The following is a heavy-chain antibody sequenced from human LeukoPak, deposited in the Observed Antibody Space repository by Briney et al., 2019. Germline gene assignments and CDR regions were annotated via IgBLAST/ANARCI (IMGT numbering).Heavy chain of an antibody. CDR3: ASIAARPGKRAFDY. Sequence: SETLSLTCAVYGGSFSGYYWSGLGQPTGKGRDGMGEINHSGSTNYNPSLKSRVTISVDTSKNQFSLKLSSVTAADTAVYYCASIAARPGKRAFDYWGQGTLVTVSS. CDR1: GGSFSGYY. D-gene: IGHD6-6*01. V-gene: IGHV4-34*01. J-gene: IGHJ4*02. CDR2: INHSGST.